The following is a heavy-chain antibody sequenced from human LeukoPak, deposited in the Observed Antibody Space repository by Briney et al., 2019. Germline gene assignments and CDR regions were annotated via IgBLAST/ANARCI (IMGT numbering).Heavy chain of an antibody. V-gene: IGHV2-5*02. CDR1: GFSLTTSGVG. J-gene: IGHJ3*02. Sequence: KESGPTLVNPTQTLTLTCTFSGFSLTTSGVGVGWIRQPPGEALEWLALIYWDDDKRYSPSLKNRVTITKDTSKNQVVLVMTNMDPMDTATYYCARKVEDGYQLPNRNAFDIWGRGTLVIVSS. CDR2: IYWDDDK. CDR3: ARKVEDGYQLPNRNAFDI. D-gene: IGHD2-2*01.